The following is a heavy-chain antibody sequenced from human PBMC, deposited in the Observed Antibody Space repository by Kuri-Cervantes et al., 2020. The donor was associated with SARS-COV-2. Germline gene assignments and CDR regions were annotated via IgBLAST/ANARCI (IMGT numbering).Heavy chain of an antibody. V-gene: IGHV3-21*01. J-gene: IGHJ4*02. CDR2: ISSSSYI. CDR1: GFTFSSYS. D-gene: IGHD3-16*01. CDR3: ARDHGGALDS. Sequence: GGSLRLSCAASGFTFSSYSMNWVRQAPGKGLEWVSSISSSSYIYYADSVKGRFTISRDNAKNSLYLQMNSLGAEDTAVYYCARDHGGALDSWGQGTLVTVSS.